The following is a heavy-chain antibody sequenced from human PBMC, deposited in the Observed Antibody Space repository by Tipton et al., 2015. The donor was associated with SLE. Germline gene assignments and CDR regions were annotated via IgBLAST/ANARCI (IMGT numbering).Heavy chain of an antibody. CDR1: GFTFRAYA. D-gene: IGHD6-13*01. CDR3: AKGSTAARPYYFDS. CDR2: ISAGGGST. J-gene: IGHJ4*02. Sequence: SLRLSCEASGFTFRAYAMTWVRQAPGEGLQWVSTISAGGGSTYYADSVKGRCTISRDNSKNTLYVQMSSLRAEDTAVYYCAKGSTAARPYYFDSWGQGTLVTVSS. V-gene: IGHV3-23*01.